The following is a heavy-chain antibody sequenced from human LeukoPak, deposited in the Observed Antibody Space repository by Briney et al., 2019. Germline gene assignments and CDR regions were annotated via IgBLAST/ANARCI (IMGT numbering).Heavy chain of an antibody. Sequence: ASVKVSCKASGYTFTGNYIHWVRQAPGQGLEWMGWINPNSGGTNYAQKFLGRVTMTRDTSISTAYMELSRLRSDDTAVYYCAMFYCSGGSCYGGDFTYWGQGTLVTVSS. CDR1: GYTFTGNY. V-gene: IGHV1-2*02. CDR2: INPNSGGT. D-gene: IGHD2-15*01. J-gene: IGHJ4*02. CDR3: AMFYCSGGSCYGGDFTY.